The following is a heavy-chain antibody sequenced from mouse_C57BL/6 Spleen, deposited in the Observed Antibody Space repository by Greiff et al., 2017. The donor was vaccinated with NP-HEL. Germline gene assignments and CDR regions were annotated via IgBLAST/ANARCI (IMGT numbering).Heavy chain of an antibody. Sequence: VQLQQSGAELVRPGASVKLSCTASGFNIKDYYMHWVKQRPEQGLEWIGRIDPEDGDTEYAPKFQGKATMTADTSSNTAYLQLSSLTSEDTAVYYCTTPRQLRLRGFAYWGQGTLVTVSA. CDR2: IDPEDGDT. CDR1: GFNIKDYY. D-gene: IGHD3-2*02. V-gene: IGHV14-1*01. J-gene: IGHJ3*01. CDR3: TTPRQLRLRGFAY.